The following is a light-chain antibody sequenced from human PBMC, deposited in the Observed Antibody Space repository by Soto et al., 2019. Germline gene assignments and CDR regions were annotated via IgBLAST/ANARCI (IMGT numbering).Light chain of an antibody. V-gene: IGKV2-28*01. CDR3: MQALETPAT. CDR2: LGS. Sequence: DIVMTQSPLSLPVTPGEPASISCRSSQILLHSNGYNYLDWYLQRPGQSPQLLIYLGSNRASGVPDRFSGSGSGTDFTLKITRVEAEDVGVYYCMQALETPATFGQGTKLEIK. J-gene: IGKJ2*01. CDR1: QILLHSNGYNY.